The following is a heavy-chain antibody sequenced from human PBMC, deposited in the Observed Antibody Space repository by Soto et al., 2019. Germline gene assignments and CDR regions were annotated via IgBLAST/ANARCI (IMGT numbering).Heavy chain of an antibody. V-gene: IGHV3-53*01. CDR2: IVSGGSI. Sequence: EVQLVESGGGLIQPGGSLRLSCAASGVTVNTIYMSWVRQSPGKGLEGVSLIVSGGSIYYADSVRGRFTISRDNFNNTMSLQMNRLSVEDTAVSYCASTNVWKDAVEIWGQGKLVSVSS. J-gene: IGHJ3*02. CDR1: GVTVNTIY. D-gene: IGHD3-16*01. CDR3: ASTNVWKDAVEI.